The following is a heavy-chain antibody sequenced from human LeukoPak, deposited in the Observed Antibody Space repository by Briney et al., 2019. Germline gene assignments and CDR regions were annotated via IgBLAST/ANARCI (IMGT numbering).Heavy chain of an antibody. D-gene: IGHD6-19*01. CDR3: ARDVQWLFSHGINGDRDY. V-gene: IGHV1-2*02. Sequence: ASVKVSCKASGYTFTGYYMHWVRQAPGQGLEWMGWINPNSGGTNYAQKFQGRVTMTRDTSISTAYMELSRLRSDDTAVYYCARDVQWLFSHGINGDRDYWGQGTLVTVSS. J-gene: IGHJ4*02. CDR2: INPNSGGT. CDR1: GYTFTGYY.